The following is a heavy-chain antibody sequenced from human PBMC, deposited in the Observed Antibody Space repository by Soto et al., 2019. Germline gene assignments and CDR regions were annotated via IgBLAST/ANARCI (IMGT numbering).Heavy chain of an antibody. CDR3: ARVMAAMQNWLDP. CDR2: IYHTGTT. V-gene: IGHV4-30-4*01. Sequence: ASETLSLTCIVSGGSISSIDYFWIWIRQPPGKGLEWIGFIYHTGTTYYNPSLRSRVTISIDTSKSQFSMKLNSVTAADTAVYYCARVMAAMQNWLDPWGQGTLVTVSS. CDR1: GGSISSIDYF. J-gene: IGHJ5*02. D-gene: IGHD2-2*01.